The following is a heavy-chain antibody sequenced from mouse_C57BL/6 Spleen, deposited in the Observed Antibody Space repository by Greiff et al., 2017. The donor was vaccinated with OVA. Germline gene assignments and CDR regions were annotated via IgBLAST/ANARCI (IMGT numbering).Heavy chain of an antibody. Sequence: EVQLVESGPELVKPGASVKIPCKASGYTFTDYNMDWVKQSHGKSLEWIGDINPNNGGTIYNQKFKGKATLTVDKSSSTAYMELRSLTSEDTAVYYCATYGYDESYAMDYWGQGTSVTVSS. CDR1: GYTFTDYN. D-gene: IGHD2-2*01. CDR2: INPNNGGT. V-gene: IGHV1-18*01. CDR3: ATYGYDESYAMDY. J-gene: IGHJ4*01.